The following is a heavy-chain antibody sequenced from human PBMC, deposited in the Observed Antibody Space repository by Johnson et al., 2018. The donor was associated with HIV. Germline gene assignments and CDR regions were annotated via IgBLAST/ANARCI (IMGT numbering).Heavy chain of an antibody. CDR3: ARDRSDMIPTQGPEDAFDI. CDR2: IYSGGST. Sequence: VQVVESGGGLIQPGGSLRLSCAASGFIVGANYMSWVRQAPGKGLEWVSVIYSGGSTYYADSVKGRFTISRDNSRNTLYLQMNSLRAEDTAVYYCARDRSDMIPTQGPEDAFDIWGQGTMVTVSS. J-gene: IGHJ3*02. V-gene: IGHV3-53*01. D-gene: IGHD3-22*01. CDR1: GFIVGANY.